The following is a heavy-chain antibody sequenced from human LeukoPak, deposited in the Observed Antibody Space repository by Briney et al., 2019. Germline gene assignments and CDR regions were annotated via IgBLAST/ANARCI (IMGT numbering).Heavy chain of an antibody. D-gene: IGHD3-10*01. Sequence: GGSLRLSCAASGFTFSGYAMSWVRQAPGKGLEWVSAISGSGGSTYYADSVKGRFTISRDNSKNTLYLQMNSLRAEDTAVYYCATTSYYYGSGSYLSPFDYWGQGTLVTVSS. J-gene: IGHJ4*02. CDR1: GFTFSGYA. CDR3: ATTSYYYGSGSYLSPFDY. V-gene: IGHV3-23*01. CDR2: ISGSGGST.